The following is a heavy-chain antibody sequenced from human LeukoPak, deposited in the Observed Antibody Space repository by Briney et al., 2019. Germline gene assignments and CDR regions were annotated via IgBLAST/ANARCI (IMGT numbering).Heavy chain of an antibody. Sequence: KPSETLSLTCAVYGGSFSGYYWSWIRQPPGKGLEWIGEINHSGSTNYNPSLESRVTISVDTSKNQFSLKLSSVTAADTAVYYCARIYSGYDTLPHYYYYYGMDVWGQGTTVTVSS. CDR1: GGSFSGYY. CDR3: ARIYSGYDTLPHYYYYYGMDV. CDR2: INHSGST. J-gene: IGHJ6*02. V-gene: IGHV4-34*01. D-gene: IGHD5-12*01.